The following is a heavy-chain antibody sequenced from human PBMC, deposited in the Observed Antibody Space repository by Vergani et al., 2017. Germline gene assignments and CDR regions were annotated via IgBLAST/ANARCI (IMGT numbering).Heavy chain of an antibody. D-gene: IGHD3-9*01. CDR3: ARTESFILRYFHWAL. Sequence: QLHLQESGPGLVKPSETLSLTCTVSGGSITSSSYYWGWIRQPPGKGLEWIGNIYHSGGAYYNPSLKGRVTISVDTSKNQFSLEVTSVTAAVTAIYFCARTESFILRYFHWALWGQGTLVTVSS. J-gene: IGHJ4*02. CDR2: IYHSGGA. CDR1: GGSITSSSYY. V-gene: IGHV4-39*01.